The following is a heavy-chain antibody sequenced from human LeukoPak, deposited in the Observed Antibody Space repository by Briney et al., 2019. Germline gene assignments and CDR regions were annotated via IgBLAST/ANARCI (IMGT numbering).Heavy chain of an antibody. CDR3: ARDPVPGSPDYFDY. CDR2: IYSGGSI. V-gene: IGHV3-53*05. Sequence: GGSLRLSCAASGFTVSSNYMSWVRQAPGKGLEWVSVIYSGGSIYYADSVKGRFTISRDDSKNTLYLQMDSLRTDDTAVYFCARDPVPGSPDYFDYWGQGTLVTVSS. D-gene: IGHD1-26*01. J-gene: IGHJ4*02. CDR1: GFTVSSNY.